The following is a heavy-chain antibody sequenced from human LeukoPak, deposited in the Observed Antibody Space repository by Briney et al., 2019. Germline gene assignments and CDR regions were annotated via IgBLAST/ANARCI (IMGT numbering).Heavy chain of an antibody. CDR2: INPNSGGT. Sequence: GASVKVSCKASGYTFTGYYMHWVRQAPGQGLEWMGWINPNSGGTNHAQKFQGRVTMTRDTSISTAYMELSRLRSDDTAVYYCARDWVYGDYAEFDYWGQGTLVTVSS. CDR1: GYTFTGYY. V-gene: IGHV1-2*02. J-gene: IGHJ4*02. CDR3: ARDWVYGDYAEFDY. D-gene: IGHD4-17*01.